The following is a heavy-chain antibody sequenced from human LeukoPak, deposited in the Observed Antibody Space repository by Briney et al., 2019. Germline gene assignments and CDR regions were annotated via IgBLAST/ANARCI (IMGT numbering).Heavy chain of an antibody. J-gene: IGHJ4*02. CDR3: AKAVHSWELLPVFDY. V-gene: IGHV3-43*02. CDR1: GFTFDEYA. Sequence: GGSLRLSCAASGFTFDEYAMHWVRQVPGKGLEWVSLINRDGSSTYYAGSVQGRFTISRDNSKKSLFLQMDSLRTEDTALYYCAKAVHSWELLPVFDYWGQGTLVTVSS. D-gene: IGHD1-26*01. CDR2: INRDGSST.